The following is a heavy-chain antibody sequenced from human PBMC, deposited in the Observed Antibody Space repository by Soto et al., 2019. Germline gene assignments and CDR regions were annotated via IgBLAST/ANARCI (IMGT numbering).Heavy chain of an antibody. J-gene: IGHJ6*03. CDR1: GFTFSRYT. Sequence: GGSLRLPCAASGFTFSRYTKNWVRQALWKGMEWVSSISSSSSYIYYADSVKGRFTISRDNAKNSLYLQMNSLRAEDTAVYYCARDPCSSTSCYSSYYMDVWGKRTTVTGSS. D-gene: IGHD2-2*01. CDR2: ISSSSSYI. V-gene: IGHV3-21*01. CDR3: ARDPCSSTSCYSSYYMDV.